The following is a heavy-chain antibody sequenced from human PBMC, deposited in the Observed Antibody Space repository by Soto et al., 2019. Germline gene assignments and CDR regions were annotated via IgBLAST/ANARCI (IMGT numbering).Heavy chain of an antibody. D-gene: IGHD3-10*01. CDR2: IIPILGTG. J-gene: IGHJ6*03. CDR1: GGTFTTDT. CDR3: AREEGSYKMGTLPFYYLDV. V-gene: IGHV1-69*08. Sequence: QVQLVQSGPEVKKSGSSVKVSCKLSGGTFTTDTISWLRRAPGQGLEWMGRIIPILGTGNYAQKFQGRVTITENKSTNTGYMQISSLTSEDTAVYYCAREEGSYKMGTLPFYYLDVWGDGTTVTVSS.